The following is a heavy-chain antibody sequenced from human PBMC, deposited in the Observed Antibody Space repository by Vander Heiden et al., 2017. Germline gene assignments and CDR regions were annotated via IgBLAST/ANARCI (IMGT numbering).Heavy chain of an antibody. V-gene: IGHV3-21*01. CDR2: SSSSSSYI. D-gene: IGHD4-17*01. CDR3: ARETTVTTFDY. CDR1: GFTFSSHR. Sequence: ELQLVGSGGGLVTPGVSLRLACAPSGFTFSSHRMNWVRQGPGKGLGWVSSSSSSSSYICYADSVKGRFPISRDNAKNSLYLEMNSLRAEDTAGYFCARETTVTTFDYWGQGTLVTVSS. J-gene: IGHJ4*02.